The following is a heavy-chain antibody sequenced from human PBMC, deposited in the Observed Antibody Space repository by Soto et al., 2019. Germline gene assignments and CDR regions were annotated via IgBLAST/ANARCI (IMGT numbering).Heavy chain of an antibody. CDR3: ARGRIQSSYAFDY. Sequence: PSETLSLTCSASGTSVSNYYWSWIRQPAGKGLEHIGRIYTSGSTSYNPSLKSRVTMSMDTSQTQIYLNLTSVTAADTAVYYCARGRIQSSYAFDYWGQGIQVTVSS. V-gene: IGHV4-4*07. D-gene: IGHD5-18*01. CDR1: GTSVSNYY. J-gene: IGHJ4*02. CDR2: IYTSGST.